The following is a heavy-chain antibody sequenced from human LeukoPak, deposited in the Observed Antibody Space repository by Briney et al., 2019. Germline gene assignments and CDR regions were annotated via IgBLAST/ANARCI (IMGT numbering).Heavy chain of an antibody. CDR2: IYHSGST. J-gene: IGHJ3*02. V-gene: IGHV4-30-2*01. CDR1: GGSISSGGYS. D-gene: IGHD6-19*01. Sequence: SQTLSLTCAVSGGSISSGGYSWSWIRQPPGKGLEWIGYIYHSGSTYYNPSLKSRVTISVDRSKNQFSLKLSSVTAADTAVYYCARERTRQWLVRRTDAFDIWGQGTMVTVSS. CDR3: ARERTRQWLVRRTDAFDI.